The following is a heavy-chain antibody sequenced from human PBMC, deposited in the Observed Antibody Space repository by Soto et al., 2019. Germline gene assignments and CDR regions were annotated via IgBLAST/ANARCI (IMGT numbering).Heavy chain of an antibody. CDR2: ISYDGSNK. CDR3: ERAFYYGSGSFTYWFDP. V-gene: IGHV3-30-3*01. D-gene: IGHD3-10*01. Sequence: QVQLVESGGGVVQPGRSLRLSCAASGFTFSSYAMHWVRQAPGKGLEWVAVISYDGSNKYYADSVKGRFTISRDNSKKTLYLQMNSLRAEETAVYYCERAFYYGSGSFTYWFDPWGQGALVTVSS. CDR1: GFTFSSYA. J-gene: IGHJ5*02.